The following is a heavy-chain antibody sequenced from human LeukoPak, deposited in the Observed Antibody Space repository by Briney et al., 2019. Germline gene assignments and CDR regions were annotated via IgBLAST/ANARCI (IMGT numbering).Heavy chain of an antibody. CDR3: ARKRSSTSCYNY. D-gene: IGHD2-2*01. J-gene: IGHJ4*02. Sequence: SETLSLTCAVYGGSFSGYYWSWIRQPPGKGLEWIGEINHSGSTNYNPSLKSRVTISVDTSKNQFSLKLSSVTAADTAVYYCARKRSSTSCYNYWGQGTLSPSPQ. V-gene: IGHV4-34*01. CDR1: GGSFSGYY. CDR2: INHSGST.